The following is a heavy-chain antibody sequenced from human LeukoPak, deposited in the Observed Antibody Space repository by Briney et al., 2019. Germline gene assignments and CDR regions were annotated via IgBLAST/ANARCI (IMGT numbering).Heavy chain of an antibody. D-gene: IGHD3-3*01. Sequence: ASVKVSCKASGYTFTSYGISWVRQAPGQGLEWMGWISAYNGNTNYAQKLQGRVTMTTDTSTSTAYMELRSLRSDDTAVYYCARDVDFWSGYSFFDYWGQGTLVTVSS. V-gene: IGHV1-18*01. CDR3: ARDVDFWSGYSFFDY. CDR1: GYTFTSYG. J-gene: IGHJ4*02. CDR2: ISAYNGNT.